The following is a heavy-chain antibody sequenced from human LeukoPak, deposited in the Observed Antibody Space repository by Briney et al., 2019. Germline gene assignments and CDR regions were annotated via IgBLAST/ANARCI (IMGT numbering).Heavy chain of an antibody. CDR1: GGSISSYY. J-gene: IGHJ4*02. D-gene: IGHD1-26*01. V-gene: IGHV4-59*01. Sequence: TSETLSLTCTVSGGSISSYYWSWIRQPPGKGLEWIGYIYCSGSTNYNPSLKSRVTISVDTSKNQFSLKLSSVTAADTAVYYCARVPPSGSYLYYFDYWGQGTLVTVSS. CDR2: IYCSGST. CDR3: ARVPPSGSYLYYFDY.